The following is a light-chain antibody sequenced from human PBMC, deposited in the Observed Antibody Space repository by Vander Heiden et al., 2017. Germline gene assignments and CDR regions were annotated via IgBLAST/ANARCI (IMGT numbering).Light chain of an antibody. J-gene: IGKJ2*01. CDR1: QYISNY. V-gene: IGKV1-33*01. Sequence: DIQMTQSPPSLSASVGDRVTITCQASQYISNYLNWYQQKPGKAPKLLIYDASNLETVVPSRFSGSGSGTDFTFTISSLQPEDIATYYCQQYDNLPYTFGQGTKLEIK. CDR2: DAS. CDR3: QQYDNLPYT.